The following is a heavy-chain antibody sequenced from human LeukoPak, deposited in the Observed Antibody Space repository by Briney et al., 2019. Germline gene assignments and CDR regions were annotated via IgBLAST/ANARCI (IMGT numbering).Heavy chain of an antibody. J-gene: IGHJ4*02. CDR1: GHSFTNHA. D-gene: IGHD3-16*02. CDR3: ARAFQSLGGLSLYDY. CDR2: IHPSTGNP. Sequence: ASVKVSCKASGHSFTNHAMHWVRQAPGQGLEWMGWIHPSTGNPTYAQGFTGRFVFSLDTSVSTTYLQISSLKSEDTAVYFCARAFQSLGGLSLYDYWGQGTLVTVSS. V-gene: IGHV7-4-1*02.